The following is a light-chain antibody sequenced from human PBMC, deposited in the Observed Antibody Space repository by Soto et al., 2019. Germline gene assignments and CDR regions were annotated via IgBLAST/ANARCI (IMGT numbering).Light chain of an antibody. J-gene: IGKJ4*01. Sequence: EIVLTQSPGTLSLSPWERATLSCRASQIVLISYLSWYQQKPCQAPRLIIYGASSRATGIPDRFSGSGSWTDLTLTISRLEPEDFAVYFCQQYGSSPLTFGGGTKVEIK. V-gene: IGKV3-20*01. CDR1: QIVLISY. CDR3: QQYGSSPLT. CDR2: GAS.